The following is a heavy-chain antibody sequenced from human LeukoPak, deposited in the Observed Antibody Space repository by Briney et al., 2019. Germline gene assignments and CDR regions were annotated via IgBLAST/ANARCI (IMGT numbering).Heavy chain of an antibody. CDR1: GFTFGDYA. D-gene: IGHD4-11*01. CDR3: SRHGGVRKRYDNSKYYSYYGMDV. Sequence: SGGSLRLSCTASGFTFGDYATSWVRQAPGKGLEWVGFIRSKAYGGTIEYAASVEGRLTISRDDSKSIAYLQTNSLKTEDTAMYYCSRHGGVRKRYDNSKYYSYYGMDVWGQGTTVTVSS. CDR2: IRSKAYGGTI. V-gene: IGHV3-49*04. J-gene: IGHJ6*02.